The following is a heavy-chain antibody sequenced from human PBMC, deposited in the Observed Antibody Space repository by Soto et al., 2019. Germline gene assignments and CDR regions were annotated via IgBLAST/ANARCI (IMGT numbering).Heavy chain of an antibody. D-gene: IGHD3-16*02. Sequence: PSETLSLTCTASGGSISSYYWSWIRQPPGKGLEWIGYIHYSGSTNYNPSLKSRVTISVDTSKNQFSLKLSSVTAADTAVYYCARLYGLDAFDFWGQGTMVTVSS. CDR1: GGSISSYY. J-gene: IGHJ3*01. CDR3: ARLYGLDAFDF. V-gene: IGHV4-59*08. CDR2: IHYSGST.